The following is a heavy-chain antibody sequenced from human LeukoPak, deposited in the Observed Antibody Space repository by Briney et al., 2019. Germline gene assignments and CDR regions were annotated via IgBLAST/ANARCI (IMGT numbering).Heavy chain of an antibody. CDR2: VSGTGGRT. CDR1: GFTFSTYA. V-gene: IGHV3-23*01. J-gene: IGHJ5*02. Sequence: SGGSLRLSCAASGFTFSTYAMSWVRQAPGKGLEWVSVVSGTGGRTYYADSVKGRFTISRDNSKNTLYLQMHSLIAADTAVYYCGSGPVGTTVPWGQGTLVTVSS. CDR3: GSGPVGTTVP. D-gene: IGHD1-1*01.